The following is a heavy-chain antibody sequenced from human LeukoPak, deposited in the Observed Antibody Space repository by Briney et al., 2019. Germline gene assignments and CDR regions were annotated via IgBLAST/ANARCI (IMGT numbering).Heavy chain of an antibody. Sequence: PGGSLRLSCAASGFTFSSYAMSWVRQAPGKGLEWVSSISGSGTNTYYADSVKDRFTISRDNSKNTLYLQMNSLRAEDTAVYYCAKRDTSGYYYFDYWGQGTLVTVSS. CDR1: GFTFSSYA. V-gene: IGHV3-23*01. CDR3: AKRDTSGYYYFDY. D-gene: IGHD3-22*01. J-gene: IGHJ4*02. CDR2: ISGSGTNT.